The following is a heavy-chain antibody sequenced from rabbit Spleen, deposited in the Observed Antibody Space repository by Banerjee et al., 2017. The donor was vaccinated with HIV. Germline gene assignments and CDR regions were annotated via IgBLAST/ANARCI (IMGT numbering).Heavy chain of an antibody. J-gene: IGHJ6*01. CDR2: IYTGSDTT. CDR1: GFSFSSSYY. Sequence: QEQLVESGGGLVQPEGSLTLTCTASGFSFSSSYYMYWVRQAPGKGLEWIGCIYTGSDTTWYASWAKGRFTISKTTSTTVTLQMTSLTAADAATYFCARDTGSSFSSYGMDLWGQGTLVTVS. D-gene: IGHD8-1*01. CDR3: ARDTGSSFSSYGMDL. V-gene: IGHV1S45*01.